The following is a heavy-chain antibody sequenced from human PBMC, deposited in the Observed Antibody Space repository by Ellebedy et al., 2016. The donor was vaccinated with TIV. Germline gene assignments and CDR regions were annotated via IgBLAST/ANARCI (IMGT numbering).Heavy chain of an antibody. CDR1: GYTFTGYY. D-gene: IGHD2-2*01. CDR3: ARGDCSSTSCYRSPWFDP. J-gene: IGHJ5*02. CDR2: INPNSGGT. Sequence: ASVKVSCXASGYTFTGYYMHWVRQAPGQGLEWMGWINPNSGGTNYAQKFQGWVTMTRDTSISTAYMELSRLRSDDTAVYYCARGDCSSTSCYRSPWFDPWGQGTLVTVSS. V-gene: IGHV1-2*04.